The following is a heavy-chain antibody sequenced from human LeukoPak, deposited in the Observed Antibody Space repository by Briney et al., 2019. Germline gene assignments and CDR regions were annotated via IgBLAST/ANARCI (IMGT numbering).Heavy chain of an antibody. D-gene: IGHD3-3*01. V-gene: IGHV3-7*03. CDR1: GFSFGKYW. CDR2: IKLDGSEK. Sequence: GGSLRLSCVASGFSFGKYWTSWVRQAPGKGLEWVANIKLDGSEKNYVDSVKGRFTISRDNTKNSLYLQMNSLRVEDTAVFYCARDQYDTWSRRGNFDSWGQGTLVIVSS. J-gene: IGHJ4*02. CDR3: ARDQYDTWSRRGNFDS.